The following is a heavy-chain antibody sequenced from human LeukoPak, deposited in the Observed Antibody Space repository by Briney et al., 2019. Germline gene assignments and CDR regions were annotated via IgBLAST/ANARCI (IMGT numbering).Heavy chain of an antibody. V-gene: IGHV3-23*01. CDR3: AKPNGYGLIDI. CDR2: ISESGINT. Sequence: GGSLRLSCAASGFTFSSYGMSWVRQAPEKGLEWVSSISESGINTYYADSVKGRFTISRDNSKNTLYLQMNSLRAEDTAVYYCAKPNGYGLIDIWGQGTMVTVSS. CDR1: GFTFSSYG. D-gene: IGHD3-22*01. J-gene: IGHJ3*02.